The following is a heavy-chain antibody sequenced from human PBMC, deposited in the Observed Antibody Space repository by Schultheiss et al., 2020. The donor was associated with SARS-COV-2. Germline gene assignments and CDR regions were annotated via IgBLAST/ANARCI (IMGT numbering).Heavy chain of an antibody. CDR3: ARGFMAVTTVSAFDI. CDR1: GGSISSGGYY. Sequence: SETLSLTCTVSGGSISSGGYYWSWIRQHPGKGLEWIGYIYYSGSTNYNPSLKSRVTISVDTSKNQFSLKLSSVTAADTAVYYCARGFMAVTTVSAFDIWGQGTMVTVSS. CDR2: IYYSGST. D-gene: IGHD4-17*01. V-gene: IGHV4-31*03. J-gene: IGHJ3*02.